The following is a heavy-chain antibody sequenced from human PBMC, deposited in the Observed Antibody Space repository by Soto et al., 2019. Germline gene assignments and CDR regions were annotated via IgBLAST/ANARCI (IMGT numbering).Heavy chain of an antibody. CDR2: ISSSSSTI. D-gene: IGHD3-16*01. V-gene: IGHV3-48*01. CDR1: GFTFNSYS. J-gene: IGHJ2*01. Sequence: GGSLRPSCGVSGFTFNSYSMNWVRQAPGKGLEWISYISSSSSTIYYADSVKGRFTISRDNAENSLYLQMNSLRAEDTAVYYCVRDYEWYLDLWGRGTLVTVSS. CDR3: VRDYEWYLDL.